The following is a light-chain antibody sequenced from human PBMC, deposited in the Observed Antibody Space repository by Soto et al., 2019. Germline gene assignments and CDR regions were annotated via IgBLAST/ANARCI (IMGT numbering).Light chain of an antibody. V-gene: IGKV1-5*03. CDR3: QQYYT. J-gene: IGKJ2*01. CDR2: KAS. Sequence: DIQMTQSPSTLSASVGDRVTITCRASQSISSWLAWYQQKPGKAPKLLIYKASSLESGVPSRFSGRGSGTEFTLTISSLQPDDFATYYCQQYYTFGQGTKLEIK. CDR1: QSISSW.